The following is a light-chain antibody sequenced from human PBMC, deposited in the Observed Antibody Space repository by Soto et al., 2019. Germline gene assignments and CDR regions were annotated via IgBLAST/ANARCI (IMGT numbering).Light chain of an antibody. Sequence: ETVLTQSPGTLSLSPGERATLSCRASQTIRSNYLAWYRQTPGQAPRLLINGASNRATGIADRFSGSGSGTDFTLIISRLEPEDFPLYYCQQYGSSPLTFGQGTKVAIK. J-gene: IGKJ1*01. CDR2: GAS. CDR1: QTIRSNY. CDR3: QQYGSSPLT. V-gene: IGKV3-20*01.